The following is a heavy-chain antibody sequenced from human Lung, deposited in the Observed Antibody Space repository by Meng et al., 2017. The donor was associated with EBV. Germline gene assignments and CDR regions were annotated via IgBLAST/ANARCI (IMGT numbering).Heavy chain of an antibody. CDR2: IYYTGSS. Sequence: VQRQESGPGLVQPSQTLSLTCTVSGGSVISGGYYCSWIRQQPGKGLEWIGYIYYTGSSFYNPSLKSRVTISVDTSKNQFTLNLSSVTAADTAVYYCANAGRFGESLGDYWGQGILVTVSS. J-gene: IGHJ4*02. CDR3: ANAGRFGESLGDY. V-gene: IGHV4-31*03. D-gene: IGHD3-10*01. CDR1: GGSVISGGYY.